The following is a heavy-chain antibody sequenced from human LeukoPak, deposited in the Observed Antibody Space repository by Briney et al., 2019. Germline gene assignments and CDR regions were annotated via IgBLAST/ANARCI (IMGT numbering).Heavy chain of an antibody. J-gene: IGHJ4*02. CDR2: IYYSGST. CDR3: ARGDGYYRYFDY. V-gene: IGHV4-61*01. D-gene: IGHD3-3*01. Sequence: SETLSLTCTVSGGSVSSGSYYWSWIRQPPGKGLEWIGYIYYSGSTNYNPSLKSRVTISVDTSKNQFSLKLSSVTAADTAVYYCARGDGYYRYFDYWGQGTLVTVSS. CDR1: GGSVSSGSYY.